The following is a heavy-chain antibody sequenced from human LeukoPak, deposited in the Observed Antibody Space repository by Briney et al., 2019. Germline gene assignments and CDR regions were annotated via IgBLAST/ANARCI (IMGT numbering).Heavy chain of an antibody. V-gene: IGHV3-23*01. D-gene: IGHD6-13*01. CDR1: GFTFSIYA. Sequence: PGGSLRLSCAASGFTFSIYAMTWFRHTPVKGLEWVSTISSGGRTYYADSVKGRFTISRDNSRNTLYLHMNSLRAEDTALYYCAKDYSGSWYYFDYWGQGTLVTVSS. CDR3: AKDYSGSWYYFDY. CDR2: ISSGGRT. J-gene: IGHJ4*02.